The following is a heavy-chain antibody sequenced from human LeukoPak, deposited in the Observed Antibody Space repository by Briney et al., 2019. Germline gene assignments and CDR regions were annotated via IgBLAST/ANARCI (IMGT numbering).Heavy chain of an antibody. J-gene: IGHJ4*02. CDR2: INPNSGGT. Sequence: ASVKVSCKASGYTFTGYYMHWVRQAPGQGLEWMGWINPNSGGTNYAQKFQGRVTMTRDTSISTAYMELSRLRSDDTAVYYCARQNTAMVTSFDYWGQGTLVTGSS. CDR3: ARQNTAMVTSFDY. D-gene: IGHD5-18*01. CDR1: GYTFTGYY. V-gene: IGHV1-2*02.